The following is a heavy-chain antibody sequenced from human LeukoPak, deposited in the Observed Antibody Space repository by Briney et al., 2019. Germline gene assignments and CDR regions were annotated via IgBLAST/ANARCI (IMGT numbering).Heavy chain of an antibody. CDR2: IRYDGSNK. CDR1: GFTFSSYG. V-gene: IGHV3-30*02. Sequence: PGGSLRLSCAASGFTFSSYGMHWVRQALGKGLEWVAFIRYDGSNKYYADSVKGRFTISRDNSKNTLYLQMNSLRAEDTAVYYCAKDHLYYFDYWGQGTLVTVSS. CDR3: AKDHLYYFDY. J-gene: IGHJ4*02.